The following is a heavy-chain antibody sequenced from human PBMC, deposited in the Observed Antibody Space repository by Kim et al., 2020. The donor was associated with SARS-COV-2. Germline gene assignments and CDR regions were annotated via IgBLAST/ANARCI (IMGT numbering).Heavy chain of an antibody. CDR2: ISYDGSNK. CDR3: ARDLRVYYYFDY. D-gene: IGHD3-22*01. Sequence: GGSLRLSCAASGFTFSSYAMHWVRQAPGKGLEWVAVISYDGSNKYYADSVKGRFTISRDNSKNTLYLQMNSLRAEDTAVYYCARDLRVYYYFDYWGQGTLVTVSS. V-gene: IGHV3-30*04. J-gene: IGHJ4*02. CDR1: GFTFSSYA.